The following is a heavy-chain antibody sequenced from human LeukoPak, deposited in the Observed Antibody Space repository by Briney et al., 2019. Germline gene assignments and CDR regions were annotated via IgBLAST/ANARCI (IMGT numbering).Heavy chain of an antibody. Sequence: SETLSLTCAVYGGSFSGYYWSWIRQPPGKGLEWIGEINHGGSTNYNPSLKSRVTISVDTSKNQFSLKLSSVTAADTAVYYCAKTIYVWGSYRLPLDYWGQGTLVTVSS. J-gene: IGHJ4*02. D-gene: IGHD3-16*02. CDR2: INHGGST. CDR1: GGSFSGYY. V-gene: IGHV4-34*01. CDR3: AKTIYVWGSYRLPLDY.